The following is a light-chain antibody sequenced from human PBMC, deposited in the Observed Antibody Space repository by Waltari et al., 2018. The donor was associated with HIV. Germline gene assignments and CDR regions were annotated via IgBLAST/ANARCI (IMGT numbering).Light chain of an antibody. Sequence: QSALTQPASVAGSPGQSITMSCTGTSSNVGSYNLLSWYQQHPGRAPKVMIYEVSKRPSGVSNRFSGSKSGNTASLTISGLQAEDEADYYCCSYTGSNPFLLFGGGTKLTVL. CDR1: SSNVGSYNL. J-gene: IGLJ2*01. CDR2: EVS. V-gene: IGLV2-23*02. CDR3: CSYTGSNPFLL.